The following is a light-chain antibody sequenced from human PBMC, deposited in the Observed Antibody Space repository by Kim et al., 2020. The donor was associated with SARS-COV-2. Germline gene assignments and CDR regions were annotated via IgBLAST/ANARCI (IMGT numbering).Light chain of an antibody. CDR2: WAS. CDR1: QSVLYSSNNKNY. Sequence: RATIDCKSSQSVLYSSNNKNYLAWYQHKPGQPPKLLIYWASTRESGVPDRFSGSGSGTDFTLTINSPQAEDVAVYYCQQYFSTRTFGQGTKVDIK. CDR3: QQYFSTRT. J-gene: IGKJ1*01. V-gene: IGKV4-1*01.